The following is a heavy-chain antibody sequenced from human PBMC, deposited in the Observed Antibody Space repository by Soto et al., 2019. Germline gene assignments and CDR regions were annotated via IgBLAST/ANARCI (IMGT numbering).Heavy chain of an antibody. Sequence: QVQLVQSGAEVKKPGSSVKVSCKASGGTFSSYAISWVRQAPGQGLEWMGGIIPIFGTANYAQKFQGRVTIXXDXSXXTAYMELSSLRSEDTAVYYCAARPDNVDNGPLCYYWGKGTLVTVSS. V-gene: IGHV1-69*12. D-gene: IGHD1-1*01. CDR1: GGTFSSYA. CDR3: AARPDNVDNGPLCYY. J-gene: IGHJ4*02. CDR2: IIPIFGTA.